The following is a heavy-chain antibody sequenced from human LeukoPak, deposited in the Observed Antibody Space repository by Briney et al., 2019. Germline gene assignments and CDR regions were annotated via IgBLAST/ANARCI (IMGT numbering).Heavy chain of an antibody. CDR1: GYTFTKYG. J-gene: IGHJ5*01. V-gene: IGHV1-18*01. CDR3: ARPPNYGSGSLFFWFDS. Sequence: ASVKVSCKASGYTFTKYGLGWVRQAPGQGLEWMGWISTYNGDTYFAQKVQGRVTMTTETTTATGYMELRSLRSDYTAVYYCARPPNYGSGSLFFWFDSWGQGTLVTVSS. D-gene: IGHD3-10*01. CDR2: ISTYNGDT.